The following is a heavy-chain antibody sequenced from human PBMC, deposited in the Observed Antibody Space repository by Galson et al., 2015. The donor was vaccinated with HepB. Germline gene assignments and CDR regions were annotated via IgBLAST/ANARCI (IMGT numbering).Heavy chain of an antibody. CDR2: INPNSGGT. J-gene: IGHJ6*02. V-gene: IGHV1-2*02. CDR1: GYTFTGYY. Sequence: SVKVSCKASGYTFTGYYMHWMRQAPGQGLEWMGWINPNSGGTNYAQKFQGRVTMTRDTSISTAYMELSRLRSDDTAVYYCARDPKSHYYDSSGPDYYYYGMDVWGQGTTVTVSS. D-gene: IGHD3-22*01. CDR3: ARDPKSHYYDSSGPDYYYYGMDV.